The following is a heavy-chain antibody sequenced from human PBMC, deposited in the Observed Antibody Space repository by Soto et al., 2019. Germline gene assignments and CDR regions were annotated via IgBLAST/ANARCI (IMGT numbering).Heavy chain of an antibody. CDR1: GGTFSSYT. D-gene: IGHD2-15*01. CDR3: ARGEGLIGYCSGRSCYSAY. V-gene: IGHV1-69*02. CDR2: IIPILGIA. Sequence: QVQLVQSGAEVKKPGSSVKVSCKASGGTFSSYTISWVRQAPGQGREWMGGIIPILGIAHYAQKFQGRVTITADKSTSTAYMELSSLRSEDTAVYYCARGEGLIGYCSGRSCYSAYWGQGTLVPVSS. J-gene: IGHJ4*02.